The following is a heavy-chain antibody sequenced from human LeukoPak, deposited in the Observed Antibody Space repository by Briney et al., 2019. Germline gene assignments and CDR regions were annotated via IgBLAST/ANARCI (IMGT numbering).Heavy chain of an antibody. J-gene: IGHJ4*02. CDR2: ISGSGGST. CDR1: GFTFSSYD. V-gene: IGHV3-23*01. Sequence: GGSLRLSCAASGFTFSSYDMSWVRQAPGKGLEWVSAISGSGGSTYYADSVKGRFTISRDNSKNTLYLQMNSLRAEDTAVYYCAELGDSSGYYSYWGQGTLVTVSS. CDR3: AELGDSSGYYSY. D-gene: IGHD3-22*01.